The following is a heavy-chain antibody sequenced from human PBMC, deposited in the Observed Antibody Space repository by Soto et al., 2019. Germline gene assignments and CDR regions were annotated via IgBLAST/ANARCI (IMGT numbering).Heavy chain of an antibody. V-gene: IGHV3-23*01. CDR2: ISGSGGST. J-gene: IGHJ3*02. CDR3: AKGGDFWSGYYDAFDI. D-gene: IGHD3-3*01. CDR1: GFTFSSYA. Sequence: GRSLRLSCAASGFTFSSYAMSWVRQAPGKGLEWVSAISGSGGSTYYADSVKGRFTISRDNSKNTLYLQMNSLRAEDTAVYYCAKGGDFWSGYYDAFDIWGQGTMVTVSS.